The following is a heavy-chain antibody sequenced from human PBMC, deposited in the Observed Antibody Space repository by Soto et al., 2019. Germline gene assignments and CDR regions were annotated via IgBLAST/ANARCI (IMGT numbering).Heavy chain of an antibody. Sequence: SETLSLTCAVSSDSISSSNWWSWVRQPPGKGLEWIGEIYHSGNTNYNPSLKSRVTMSVDKSKNQFSLKLSSVTAADTAVYYCARRTDIVVVVTTTWAFDIWGQGTMVTVSS. V-gene: IGHV4-4*02. CDR3: ARRTDIVVVVTTTWAFDI. D-gene: IGHD2-15*01. J-gene: IGHJ3*02. CDR2: IYHSGNT. CDR1: SDSISSSNW.